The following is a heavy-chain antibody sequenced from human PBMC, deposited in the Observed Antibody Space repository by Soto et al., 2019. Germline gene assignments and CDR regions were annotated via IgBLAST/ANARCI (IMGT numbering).Heavy chain of an antibody. CDR3: ARSWGGVAATRTFDY. CDR1: GYTFTSYG. J-gene: IGHJ4*02. Sequence: ASVKVSCKASGYTFTSYGISWVRQAPGQGLEWMGWISAYNGNTNYAQKLQGRVTMTTDTSTSTAYMELRSLRSDDTAVYYYARSWGGVAATRTFDYWGQGTLVTVSS. D-gene: IGHD2-15*01. CDR2: ISAYNGNT. V-gene: IGHV1-18*01.